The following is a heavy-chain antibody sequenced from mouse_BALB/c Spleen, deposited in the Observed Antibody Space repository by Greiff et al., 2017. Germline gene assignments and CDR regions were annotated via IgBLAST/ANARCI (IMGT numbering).Heavy chain of an antibody. J-gene: IGHJ3*01. CDR2: IYPGNSDT. V-gene: IGHV1-5*01. CDR3: TRYYDYAFAY. Sequence: VQLQQSGTVLARPGASVKMSCKASGYSFNSYWMHWVKQRPGQGLEWIGAIYPGNSDTSYNQKFKGKAKLTAVTSASTAYMELSSLTNEDSAVYYCTRYYDYAFAYWGQGTLVTVSA. CDR1: GYSFNSYW. D-gene: IGHD2-4*01.